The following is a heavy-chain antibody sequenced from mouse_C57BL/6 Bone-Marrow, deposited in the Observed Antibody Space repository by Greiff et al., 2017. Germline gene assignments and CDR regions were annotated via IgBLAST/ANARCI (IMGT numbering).Heavy chain of an antibody. J-gene: IGHJ4*01. V-gene: IGHV1-55*01. CDR2: IYPGSGST. CDR1: CYTFTSYW. D-gene: IGHD2-3*01. Sequence: QVQLQQSGAELVKPGASVKMSCKASCYTFTSYWITWVKQRPGQGLEWIGDIYPGSGSTNYNEKFKSKATLTVDTSSSTAYMQLSSLTSEDSAVYYCARWRWLLRDYAMDYWGQGTSVTVSS. CDR3: ARWRWLLRDYAMDY.